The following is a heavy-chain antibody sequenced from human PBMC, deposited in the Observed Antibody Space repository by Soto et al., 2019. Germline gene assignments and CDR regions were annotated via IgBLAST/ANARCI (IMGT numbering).Heavy chain of an antibody. V-gene: IGHV1-69*13. CDR2: IIPIFGTA. J-gene: IGHJ6*02. CDR1: GGTFSSYA. CDR3: ARDRPPQYSYAKPDYYYGMDV. Sequence: GASVKVSCKASGGTFSSYAISWVRQAPGQGLEWMGGIIPIFGTANYAQKFQGRVTITADESTSTAYMELSSLRSEDTAVYYCARDRPPQYSYAKPDYYYGMDVWGQGTTVTVSS. D-gene: IGHD5-18*01.